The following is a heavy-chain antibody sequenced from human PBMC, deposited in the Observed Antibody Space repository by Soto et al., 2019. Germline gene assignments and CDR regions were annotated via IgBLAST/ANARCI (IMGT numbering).Heavy chain of an antibody. CDR1: GYTFTGCF. V-gene: IGHV1-2*02. J-gene: IGHJ5*02. CDR2: INPNSGAT. Sequence: ASVKVSCKSSGYTFTGCFIHWVRQAPGQGLECMGWINPNSGATKYAQKFQGRVTMTRDASISTAYMELTLLRSDDTAIYYCARGGGTILAPLPWGEGTLVTVSS. CDR3: ARGGGTILAPLP. D-gene: IGHD3-3*01.